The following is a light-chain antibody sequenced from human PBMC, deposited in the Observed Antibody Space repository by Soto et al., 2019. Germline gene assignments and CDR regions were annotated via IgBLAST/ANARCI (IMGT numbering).Light chain of an antibody. CDR2: RTS. CDR1: QSVSSTY. CDR3: QQFGSSVT. V-gene: IGKV3-20*01. Sequence: EIVLTQSPGTLSLSPGERATLSCRASQSVSSTYLAWYQQKPGQAPRLLIYRTSTRATGIPDRFSGSGSGTDFTLTISRLEPEDFAVYYCQQFGSSVTFGQGIRLEI. J-gene: IGKJ5*01.